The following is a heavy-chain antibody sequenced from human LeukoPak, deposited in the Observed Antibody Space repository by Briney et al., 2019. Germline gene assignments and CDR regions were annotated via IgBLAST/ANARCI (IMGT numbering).Heavy chain of an antibody. J-gene: IGHJ4*02. CDR2: IYYSGNT. D-gene: IGHD2-15*01. V-gene: IGHV4-39*02. Sequence: SETLSLTCTVSGDSISTSNSYWGWIRQPPGKGLEWIGSIYYSGNTYYNASLKSRVTISVDTSKNQFSLELSSVTAADTAVYYCAREDRYCSGGSCYSWGQGTLVTVSS. CDR3: AREDRYCSGGSCYS. CDR1: GDSISTSNSY.